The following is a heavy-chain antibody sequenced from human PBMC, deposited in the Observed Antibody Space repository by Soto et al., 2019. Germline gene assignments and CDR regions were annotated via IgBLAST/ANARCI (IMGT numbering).Heavy chain of an antibody. CDR3: ARLVYDSRLNYLYFDY. CDR1: GVSLSSGNW. J-gene: IGHJ4*02. Sequence: PSETLSLTCDVSGVSLSSGNWWGWVRQSPEKGLEWIGEVYYDGIVNYYPSFERRVTISVDRSKNQFSLRLSSVTAADTAKYYCARLVYDSRLNYLYFDYWGPGTLVTVSS. CDR2: VYYDGIV. D-gene: IGHD3-22*01. V-gene: IGHV4-4*02.